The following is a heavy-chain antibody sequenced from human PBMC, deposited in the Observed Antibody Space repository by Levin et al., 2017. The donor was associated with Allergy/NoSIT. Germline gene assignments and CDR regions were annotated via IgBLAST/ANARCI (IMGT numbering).Heavy chain of an antibody. V-gene: IGHV4-34*01. CDR1: GGSFSGYY. CDR2: INHSGST. D-gene: IGHD3-9*01. CDR3: ARARRTLTTLFLVSVSPFDY. J-gene: IGHJ4*02. Sequence: SETLSLTCAVYGGSFSGYYWSWIRQPPGKGLEWIGEINHSGSTNYNPSLKSRVTISVDTSKNQFSLKLSSVTAADTAVYYCARARRTLTTLFLVSVSPFDYWGQGTLVTVSS.